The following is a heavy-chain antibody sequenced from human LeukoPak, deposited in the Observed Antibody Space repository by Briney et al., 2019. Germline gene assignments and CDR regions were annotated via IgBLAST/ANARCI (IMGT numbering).Heavy chain of an antibody. CDR2: IYPGDSDT. Sequence: GESLEISFKGSGYSFTSYWIGWGRPRPGKGLGGMGIIYPGDSDTRYSPSFQGQVTISADKSISTAYLQWSSLKASDTAMYYCARQRILRPDAFDIWGQGTMVTVSS. CDR3: ARQRILRPDAFDI. V-gene: IGHV5-51*01. D-gene: IGHD2/OR15-2a*01. J-gene: IGHJ3*02. CDR1: GYSFTSYW.